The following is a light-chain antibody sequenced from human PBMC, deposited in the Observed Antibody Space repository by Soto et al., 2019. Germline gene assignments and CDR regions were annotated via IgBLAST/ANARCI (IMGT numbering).Light chain of an antibody. CDR1: QAVNTR. V-gene: IGKV3-11*01. CDR3: QQRQSWSRT. Sequence: EILLTQSPATLSSFPGDRVTLSCSASQAVNTRLAWYKHKPGDAPRLLIYLASNRAAGVPARFSGSGSVTDFTLTISDVEPEDFAVYYCQQRQSWSRTFGQGTTVDIK. J-gene: IGKJ1*01. CDR2: LAS.